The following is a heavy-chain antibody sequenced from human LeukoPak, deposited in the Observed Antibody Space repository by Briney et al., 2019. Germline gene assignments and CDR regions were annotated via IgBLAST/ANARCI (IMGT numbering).Heavy chain of an antibody. J-gene: IGHJ5*02. CDR3: AKGTRFDP. CDR2: ISYDGSNK. Sequence: GGSLRLSCAASGFTFSSYGMHWVRQAPGKGLEWVAVISYDGSNKYYAGSVKGRFTISRDNSKNTLYLQMNSLRAEDTAVYYCAKGTRFDPWGQGTLVTVSS. CDR1: GFTFSSYG. V-gene: IGHV3-30*18.